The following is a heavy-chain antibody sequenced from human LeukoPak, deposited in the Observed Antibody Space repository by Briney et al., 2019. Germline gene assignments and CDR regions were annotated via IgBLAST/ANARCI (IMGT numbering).Heavy chain of an antibody. J-gene: IGHJ6*04. V-gene: IGHV3-30*04. CDR3: ARDGFEGLLWFGELSLGGMDV. D-gene: IGHD3-10*01. CDR2: VSYDGSNK. Sequence: GGSLRLSCAASGFTFSSYAMNWVRQAPGKGLEWVAVVSYDGSNKYYADSVKGRFTISRDNSKNTLYLQMNSLRAEDTAVYYCARDGFEGLLWFGELSLGGMDVWGKGTTVSVSS. CDR1: GFTFSSYA.